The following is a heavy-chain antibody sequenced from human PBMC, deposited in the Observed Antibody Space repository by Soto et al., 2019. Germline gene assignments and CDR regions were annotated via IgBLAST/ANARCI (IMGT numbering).Heavy chain of an antibody. Sequence: AGSLRLSCADSGFTLSNYAMSWVRQAPGKGLEWVSAISGSGGSTYYADSVKGRFTISRDNSKSALYLQMNSLRAEDTAIYYFATPGIALAAWGQGTLVTSPQ. V-gene: IGHV3-23*01. CDR3: ATPGIALAA. D-gene: IGHD6-19*01. J-gene: IGHJ5*02. CDR2: ISGSGGST. CDR1: GFTLSNYA.